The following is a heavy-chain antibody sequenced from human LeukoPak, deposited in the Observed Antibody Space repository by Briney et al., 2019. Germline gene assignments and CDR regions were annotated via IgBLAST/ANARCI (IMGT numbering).Heavy chain of an antibody. CDR2: IRYDGSNK. V-gene: IGHV3-30*02. Sequence: QAGGSLRLSCAASGFTFSSYGMPWVRQAPGKGLEWVAFIRYDGSNKYYADSVKGRFTISRDNSKNTLYLQMNSLRAEDTAVYYCATTVLEYWGQGTLVTVSS. J-gene: IGHJ4*02. D-gene: IGHD4-11*01. CDR1: GFTFSSYG. CDR3: ATTVLEY.